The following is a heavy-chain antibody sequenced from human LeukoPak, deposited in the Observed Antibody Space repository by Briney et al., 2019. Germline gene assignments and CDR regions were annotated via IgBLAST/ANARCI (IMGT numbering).Heavy chain of an antibody. Sequence: SGTLSLTCAVSGGSISSSKWWSWVRQPPGKGLEWIGEIYHSGSTNYNPSLKSRVTISVDKSKNQFSLKLSSVAAADTAVYYCARGHSGDLYYFDYWGQGTLVTVSS. CDR2: IYHSGST. CDR1: GGSISSSKW. V-gene: IGHV4-4*02. D-gene: IGHD5-12*01. CDR3: ARGHSGDLYYFDY. J-gene: IGHJ4*02.